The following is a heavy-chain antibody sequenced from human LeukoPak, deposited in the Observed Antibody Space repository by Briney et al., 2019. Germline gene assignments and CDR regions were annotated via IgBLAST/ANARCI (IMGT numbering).Heavy chain of an antibody. D-gene: IGHD6-25*01. V-gene: IGHV4-30-2*01. CDR3: ARGLKGYSSVDWFDP. CDR2: IYHSGST. CDR1: GGSISSGGYS. J-gene: IGHJ5*02. Sequence: SQTLSLTCAVSGGSISSGGYSWRWIRQPPGKGLERIGYIYHSGSTYYNPSLKSRVTISVDRSKNQFSLKLSSVTAADTAVYYCARGLKGYSSVDWFDPWGQGTLVTVSS.